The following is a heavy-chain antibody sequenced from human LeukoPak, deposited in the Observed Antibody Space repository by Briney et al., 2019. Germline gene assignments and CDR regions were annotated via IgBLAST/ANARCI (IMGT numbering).Heavy chain of an antibody. D-gene: IGHD1-26*01. CDR3: ARDHSGSYLDAFDI. Sequence: PSETLSLTCAVYGGSFSGYYWSWIRQPPGKGLEWIGYIYYSGSTNYNPSLKSRVTISVDTSKNQFSLKLSSVTAADTAVYYCARDHSGSYLDAFDIWGQGTMVTVSS. CDR2: IYYSGST. J-gene: IGHJ3*02. CDR1: GGSFSGYY. V-gene: IGHV4-59*01.